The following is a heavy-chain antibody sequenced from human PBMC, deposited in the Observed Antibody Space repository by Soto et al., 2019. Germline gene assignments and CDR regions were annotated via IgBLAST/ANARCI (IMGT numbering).Heavy chain of an antibody. CDR2: IRSKAYGGTT. CDR1: GFTFGDYA. Sequence: EVQLVESGGGLVQPGRSLRLSCTASGFTFGDYAMSWFRQAPGKGLEWVGFIRSKAYGGTTEYAASVKGRFTISRDDSKSIAYLQMNSLKTEDTAVYYCTRDRRRHNWNDVDYWGQGTLVTVSS. D-gene: IGHD1-20*01. J-gene: IGHJ4*02. V-gene: IGHV3-49*03. CDR3: TRDRRRHNWNDVDY.